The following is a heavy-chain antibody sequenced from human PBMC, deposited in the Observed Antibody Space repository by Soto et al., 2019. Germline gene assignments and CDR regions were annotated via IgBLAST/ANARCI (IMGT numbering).Heavy chain of an antibody. J-gene: IGHJ4*02. CDR3: ATVSGSGVPGTRALDY. CDR1: GFTFSSYA. D-gene: IGHD1-7*01. V-gene: IGHV3-23*01. CDR2: ISASGGNT. Sequence: PRGSLRLSCSASGFTFSSYAMSWVRQAPGKGLEWVSSISASGGNTYDADSVKGRFTISRDNSKNTLFLHMNSLRAEDTAVYYCATVSGSGVPGTRALDYWGQGTLVTVSS.